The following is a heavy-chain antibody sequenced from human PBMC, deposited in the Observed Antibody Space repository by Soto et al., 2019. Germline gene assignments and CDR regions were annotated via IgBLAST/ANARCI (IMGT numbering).Heavy chain of an antibody. D-gene: IGHD2-15*01. Sequence: QVQLVESGGGVVQPGRSLRLSCAASGFTFSSCGMHWVRQAPGKGLEWVAVIWYDGSNKYYADSVKGRFTISRDNSKNTLYLQMNSLRAEDPAVYYCAREEDNCSGGSSYPHFDYWGQGTLVTVSS. CDR2: IWYDGSNK. CDR1: GFTFSSCG. V-gene: IGHV3-33*01. J-gene: IGHJ4*02. CDR3: AREEDNCSGGSSYPHFDY.